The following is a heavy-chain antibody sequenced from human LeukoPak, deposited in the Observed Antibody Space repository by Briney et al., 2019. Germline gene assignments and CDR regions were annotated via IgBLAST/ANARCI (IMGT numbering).Heavy chain of an antibody. CDR2: ISSSSSYT. D-gene: IGHD2-15*01. V-gene: IGHV3-11*06. J-gene: IGHJ6*02. CDR3: ARDCSGGSCYSTTYQYGMDV. Sequence: GGSLRLSCAASGFTFSDYYMSWIRQAPGKGLEWVSYISSSSSYTNYADSVKGRFTISRDNAKNLLYLQMNSLRAEDAAVYYCARDCSGGSCYSTTYQYGMDVWGQGTTVTVSS. CDR1: GFTFSDYY.